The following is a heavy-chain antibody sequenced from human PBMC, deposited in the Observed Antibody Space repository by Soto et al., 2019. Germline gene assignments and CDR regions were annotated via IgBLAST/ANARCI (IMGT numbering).Heavy chain of an antibody. J-gene: IGHJ5*02. CDR2: ISGSGGST. CDR1: GFTFSSYA. CDR3: AKDGDCSGGSCYPPGP. D-gene: IGHD2-15*01. V-gene: IGHV3-23*01. Sequence: GGSLRLSCAASGFTFSSYAMSWVRQAPGKGLEWVSAISGSGGSTYYADSVKGRFTISRDNSKNTLYLQMNSLRAEDTAVYYCAKDGDCSGGSCYPPGPWGQGTLVTVSS.